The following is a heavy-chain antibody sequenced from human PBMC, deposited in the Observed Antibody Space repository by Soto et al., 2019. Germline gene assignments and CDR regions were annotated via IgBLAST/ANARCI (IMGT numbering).Heavy chain of an antibody. CDR3: ATDGREIASFDY. CDR2: FDPEDGET. CDR1: GYTLTELS. V-gene: IGHV1-24*01. J-gene: IGHJ4*02. D-gene: IGHD3-22*01. Sequence: ASVKVSCKVSGYTLTELSMHWVRQAPGKGLEWMGGFDPEDGETIYAQKFQGRVTMTEDTSTDTAYMELSSLRSEDTAVHYCATDGREIASFDYWGQGTLVTVSS.